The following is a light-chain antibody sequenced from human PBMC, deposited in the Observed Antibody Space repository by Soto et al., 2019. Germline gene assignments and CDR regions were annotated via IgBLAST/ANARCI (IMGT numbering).Light chain of an antibody. Sequence: QSALPQPPSASGSPGQSVTISCTGTSSDVGGYDYVSWYQQHPGKAPKLMIYEVSKRPSGVPDRFSGSKSGNTASLTVSGLQADDEADYYCSSYTSSSTLYVFGSGTKLTVL. CDR1: SSDVGGYDY. J-gene: IGLJ1*01. CDR2: EVS. V-gene: IGLV2-8*01. CDR3: SSYTSSSTLYV.